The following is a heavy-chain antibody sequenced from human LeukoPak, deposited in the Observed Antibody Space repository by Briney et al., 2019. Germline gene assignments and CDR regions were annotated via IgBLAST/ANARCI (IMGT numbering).Heavy chain of an antibody. CDR1: GGSISSYY. Sequence: SETLSLTCTVSGGSISSYYWSWIRQPPGKGLEWIGYIYYSGSTNYNPSLKSRVTISVDTSKNQFSLKLSSVTAADTAVYYCARSLSGVLFHYWGQGTLVTVSS. D-gene: IGHD2-21*01. V-gene: IGHV4-59*01. CDR2: IYYSGST. CDR3: ARSLSGVLFHY. J-gene: IGHJ4*02.